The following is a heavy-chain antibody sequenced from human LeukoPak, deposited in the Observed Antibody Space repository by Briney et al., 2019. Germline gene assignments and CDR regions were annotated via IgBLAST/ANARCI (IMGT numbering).Heavy chain of an antibody. D-gene: IGHD5-18*01. J-gene: IGHJ6*03. Sequence: PSETLSLTCTVSGGSISSGSYYWSWIRQPAGKGLEWIGRIYTSGSTNYNPSLKSRVPISVDTSKNQFSLKLSSVTAADTAVYYCARDTVGYSYGHGYYYYYMDVWGKGTTVTISS. CDR1: GGSISSGSYY. CDR3: ARDTVGYSYGHGYYYYYMDV. CDR2: IYTSGST. V-gene: IGHV4-61*02.